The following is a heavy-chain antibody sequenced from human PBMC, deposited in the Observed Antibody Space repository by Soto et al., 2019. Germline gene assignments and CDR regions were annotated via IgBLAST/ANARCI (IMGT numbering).Heavy chain of an antibody. Sequence: EVQLMESGGGLVQPGVSLRLSCAASGFTFSSETMFWVRQAPGKGLEHITAISKNGDSTFYADSVKGRFTISRDNSKNTLYLQMGSLRAEDMAVYYCATKEGFAYWGQGTLVTVSS. CDR3: ATKEGFAY. CDR1: GFTFSSET. V-gene: IGHV3-64*07. J-gene: IGHJ4*02. CDR2: ISKNGDST.